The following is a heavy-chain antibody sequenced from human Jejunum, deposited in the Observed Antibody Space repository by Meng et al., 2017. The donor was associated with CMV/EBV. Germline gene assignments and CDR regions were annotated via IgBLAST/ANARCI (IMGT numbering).Heavy chain of an antibody. CDR3: ARGTGSGSWLIDS. D-gene: IGHD6-13*01. J-gene: IGHJ4*02. CDR2: IPFDGNNE. CDR1: GFTFRSYA. V-gene: IGHV3-30*04. Sequence: ASGFTFRSYARHWVRQATGKGLEWVAVIPFDGNNEHDADSVKGRFTISRDNSKNTLYLQVNSLRLEDTGVYYCARGTGSGSWLIDSWGQGTLVTVSS.